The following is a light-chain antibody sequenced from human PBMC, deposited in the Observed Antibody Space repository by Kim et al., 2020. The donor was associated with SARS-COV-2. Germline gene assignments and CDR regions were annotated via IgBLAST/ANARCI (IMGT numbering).Light chain of an antibody. CDR3: QQYGSLPPYT. J-gene: IGKJ2*01. CDR2: QTS. CDR1: QNVYKRY. V-gene: IGKV3-20*01. Sequence: SPGERANHSGRASQNVYKRYLAWYQQRPGQTPRLLLYQTSHRATGIPDRFSGSGAGTDFTLTISRLEPEDFAVYYCQQYGSLPPYTFGQGTKLEI.